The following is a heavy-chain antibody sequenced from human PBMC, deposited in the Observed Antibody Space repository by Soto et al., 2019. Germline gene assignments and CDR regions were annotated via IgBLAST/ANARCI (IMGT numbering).Heavy chain of an antibody. CDR3: ARGGSSGYYPPFDY. V-gene: IGHV1-46*01. CDR1: GYIFTNYY. D-gene: IGHD3-22*01. Sequence: ASVKVSCKASGYIFTNYYIHWVRQAPGQGLEWMGLIYPSGSSTSYTQKFQGRVTMTRDTSTSTVHMELSSLGAEDTAVYYCARGGSSGYYPPFDYWGQGTLVTVSS. CDR2: IYPSGSST. J-gene: IGHJ4*02.